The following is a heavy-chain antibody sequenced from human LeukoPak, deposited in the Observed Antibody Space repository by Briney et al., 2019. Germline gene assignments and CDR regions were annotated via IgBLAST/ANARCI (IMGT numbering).Heavy chain of an antibody. J-gene: IGHJ5*02. CDR3: TRHRYSASVWFDP. CDR2: IYTSGST. V-gene: IGHV4-4*09. Sequence: SETLSLTCTVSGASIRSYYWSWIRQPPGKGLEWIGYIYTSGSTNYNPSLKSRVTISVDTSKNQFSLKLSSVTAADTAVCYCTRHRYSASVWFDPWGQGTLVTVSS. CDR1: GASIRSYY. D-gene: IGHD2-21*01.